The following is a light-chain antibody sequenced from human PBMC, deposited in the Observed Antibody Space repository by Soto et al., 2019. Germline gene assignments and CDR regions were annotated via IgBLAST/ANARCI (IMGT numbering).Light chain of an antibody. CDR3: CSYAGSSTHAV. Sequence: QSALTQPASVSGSPGQSITISCTGTSSDVGSYNLVSWYQQHPGKAPKLMIYEGSKRPSGVSNRFSGSKSGNTASLTISGLQAEDEADYYYCSYAGSSTHAVFGGGTKLTVL. V-gene: IGLV2-23*01. J-gene: IGLJ7*01. CDR2: EGS. CDR1: SSDVGSYNL.